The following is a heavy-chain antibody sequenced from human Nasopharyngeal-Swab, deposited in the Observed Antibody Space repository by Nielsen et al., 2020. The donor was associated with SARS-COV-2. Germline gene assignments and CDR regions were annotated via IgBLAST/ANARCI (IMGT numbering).Heavy chain of an antibody. J-gene: IGHJ3*02. V-gene: IGHV4-39*07. D-gene: IGHD3-10*01. CDR1: GGSISNSYY. CDR2: IAYSGNT. Sequence: SETLSLTCTASGGSISNSYYWGWIRPPSGGGREWIGSIAYSGNTDYNLSLKRRVTISVDTSKNQFSLRMSSVTAANAAIYCGARVDAYGPELKGAFDIWGQGTVVTVSS. CDR3: ARVDAYGPELKGAFDI.